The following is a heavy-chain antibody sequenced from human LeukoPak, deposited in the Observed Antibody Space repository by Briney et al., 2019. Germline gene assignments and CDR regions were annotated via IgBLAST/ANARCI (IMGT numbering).Heavy chain of an antibody. CDR1: GFTFSSYS. V-gene: IGHV3-21*01. CDR3: ARDRLVEPYYYYYGMDV. CDR2: ISSSSSYI. Sequence: GGSLRLSCAASGFTFSSYSMNWVRQAPGKGLEWVSSISSSSSYIYYADSVKGRFTISRDNAKNSLYLQMNSLRAEDTAVYYCARDRLVEPYYYYYGMDVWGQGTTVTVSS. D-gene: IGHD6-19*01. J-gene: IGHJ6*02.